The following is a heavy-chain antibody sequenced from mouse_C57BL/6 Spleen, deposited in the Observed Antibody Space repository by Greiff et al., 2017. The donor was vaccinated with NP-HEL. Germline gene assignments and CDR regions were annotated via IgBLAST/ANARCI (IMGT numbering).Heavy chain of an antibody. CDR2: ISSGSSTI. Sequence: EVKLVESGGGLVKPGGSLKLSCAASGFTFSDYGMHWVRQAPEKGLEWVAYISSGSSTIYYADTVKGRFTISRDNAKNTLFLQMTSLRSEDTAMYYCARYGSSYGTYWYFDVWGTGTTVTVSS. J-gene: IGHJ1*03. CDR3: ARYGSSYGTYWYFDV. CDR1: GFTFSDYG. V-gene: IGHV5-17*01. D-gene: IGHD1-1*01.